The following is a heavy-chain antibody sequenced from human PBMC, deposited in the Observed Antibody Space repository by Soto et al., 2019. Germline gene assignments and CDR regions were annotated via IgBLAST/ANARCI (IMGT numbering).Heavy chain of an antibody. CDR1: GFTFSSYW. CDR2: IKQDGSDK. J-gene: IGHJ6*02. Sequence: GGSLRRSCAASGFTFSSYWMSWVGQAPGKGLEWVANIKQDGSDKYYVDSVKGRFTISRDNAKNSLYLQMNSLRAEDTAVYYCARVRVDFWSGYDGMDVWGQGTTVTVSS. CDR3: ARVRVDFWSGYDGMDV. V-gene: IGHV3-7*03. D-gene: IGHD3-3*01.